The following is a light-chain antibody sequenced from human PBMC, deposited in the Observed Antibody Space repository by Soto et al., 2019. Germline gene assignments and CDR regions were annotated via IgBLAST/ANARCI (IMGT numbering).Light chain of an antibody. CDR2: EVT. CDR1: SGDIGGYDY. J-gene: IGLJ3*02. Sequence: QSALTQPPSASGSPGQSVTISCTGTSGDIGGYDYVSWYQQHPGKAPKLMIYEVTKRPLGVPDRFSGSKSGNTASLTVSGLQAEDEADYYCQSYDISLSGSRVFGGGTKLTVL. V-gene: IGLV2-8*01. CDR3: QSYDISLSGSRV.